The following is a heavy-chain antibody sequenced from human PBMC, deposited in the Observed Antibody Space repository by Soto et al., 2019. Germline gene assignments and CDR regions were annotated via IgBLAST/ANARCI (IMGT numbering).Heavy chain of an antibody. CDR2: ISYDGSNK. CDR1: GFTFSSYG. CDR3: EKDVSSGRSTPPGMFDY. V-gene: IGHV3-30*18. Sequence: QVQLVESGGGVVQPGRSLRLSCAASGFTFSSYGMHWVRQAPGKGLEWVAVISYDGSNKYYADSVKGRFTISRDNSKNTLYLQMNSLRAEDTAVYYCEKDVSSGRSTPPGMFDYWGQGTLVTVSS. J-gene: IGHJ4*02. D-gene: IGHD3-22*01.